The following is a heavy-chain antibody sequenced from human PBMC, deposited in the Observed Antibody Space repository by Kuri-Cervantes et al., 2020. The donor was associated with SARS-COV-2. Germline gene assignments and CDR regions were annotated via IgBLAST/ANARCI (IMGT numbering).Heavy chain of an antibody. V-gene: IGHV3-21*01. CDR2: ISSSSSYI. J-gene: IGHJ5*02. Sequence: GGSLRLSCAASGFTSSSYRMNWVRQPPGRGLEWVSSISSSSSYISYADSVKGRFTISRDNAKNSLYLQMKSLCAEDTAVYYCAGDGGDWFDTWGQGTLVAASS. CDR1: GFTSSSYR. CDR3: AGDGGDWFDT. D-gene: IGHD3-10*01.